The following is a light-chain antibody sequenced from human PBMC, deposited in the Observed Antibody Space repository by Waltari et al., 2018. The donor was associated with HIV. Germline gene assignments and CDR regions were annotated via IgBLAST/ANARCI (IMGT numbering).Light chain of an antibody. CDR1: QSVLHNSNINNY. CDR2: VAV. CDR3: QQYFSNPRT. J-gene: IGKJ1*01. Sequence: DIVMTQSPDSLVVSLGERATINCKSSQSVLHNSNINNYLAWYQQKPGQPPKLLIYVAVSRGSGVPGRFSGSGSGTDFTLTISSLHAEDVAVYYCQQYFSNPRTFGQGTKVEIK. V-gene: IGKV4-1*01.